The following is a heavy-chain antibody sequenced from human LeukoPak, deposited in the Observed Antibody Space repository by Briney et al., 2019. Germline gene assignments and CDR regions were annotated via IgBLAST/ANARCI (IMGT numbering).Heavy chain of an antibody. J-gene: IGHJ4*02. CDR1: GYTFTSYD. CDR3: AGSFYDLLVYFDY. CDR2: INPSGDTT. Sequence: ASVKVSCKASGYTFTSYDINWVRQAPGQGLEWMGVINPSGDTTTYAQELQGRVTMTRDMSTSTVYMELSSLRSEDTAVYYCAGSFYDLLVYFDYWGQGTLVTVSS. V-gene: IGHV1-46*01. D-gene: IGHD5/OR15-5a*01.